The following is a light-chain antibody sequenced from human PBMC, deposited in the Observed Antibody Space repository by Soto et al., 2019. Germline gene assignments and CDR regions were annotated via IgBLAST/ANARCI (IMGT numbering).Light chain of an antibody. V-gene: IGLV1-40*01. CDR3: HSYDSSLSGVV. J-gene: IGLJ2*01. Sequence: QSVLTQPPSVSGAPGQRVTISCTGNSSNIGAGFDVHWYQQLPGTAPQLLIYGNINRPSGVPDRFSGSKSGTSASLAITGLQAEDEADYYCHSYDSSLSGVVLGGGTKLTVL. CDR1: SSNIGAGFD. CDR2: GNI.